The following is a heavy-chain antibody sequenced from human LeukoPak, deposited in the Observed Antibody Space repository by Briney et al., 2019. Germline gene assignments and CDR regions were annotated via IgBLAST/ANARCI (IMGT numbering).Heavy chain of an antibody. Sequence: PGGSLRLSCAASGFTFSSYAMHWVRQAPGKGLEWVAVISYDGSNKYYADSVKGRFTISRDNSKNTLYLQMNSLRSDDTAVYYWARVFCGNDYLGQGTLVNVSS. D-gene: IGHD3-3*01. CDR3: ARVFCGNDY. CDR1: GFTFSSYA. J-gene: IGHJ4*02. CDR2: ISYDGSNK. V-gene: IGHV3-30*04.